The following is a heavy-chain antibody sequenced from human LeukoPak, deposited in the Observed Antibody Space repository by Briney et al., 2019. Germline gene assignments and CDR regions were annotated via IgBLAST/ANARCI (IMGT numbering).Heavy chain of an antibody. CDR1: GGSISSHTYY. D-gene: IGHD6-19*01. CDR2: IYYSGNT. Sequence: SETLSLTCTVSGGSISSHTYYWGWIRQAPGKGLEWIGSIYYSGNTYYNPSLKSRVTISVDTSKNQFSLELRSVIAAVYYRARHDAAAVVEYWGQGTLVTVSS. CDR3: ARHDAAAVVEY. V-gene: IGHV4-39*01. J-gene: IGHJ4*02.